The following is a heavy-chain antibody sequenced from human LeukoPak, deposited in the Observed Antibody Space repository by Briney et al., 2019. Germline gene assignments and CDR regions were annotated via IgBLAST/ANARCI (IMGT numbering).Heavy chain of an antibody. CDR1: GYSFTSYW. V-gene: IGHV5-51*01. J-gene: IGHJ6*04. CDR2: IYPGDSDT. CDR3: ARHGEYGSGSYFYYGMDV. D-gene: IGHD3-10*01. Sequence: GESLKISCKGSGYSFTSYWIGWVRQVSGKGLEWMGIIYPGDSDTRYSPSFQGQVTISADKSISTAYLQWSSLKASDTAMYYCARHGEYGSGSYFYYGMDVWGKGTTVTVSS.